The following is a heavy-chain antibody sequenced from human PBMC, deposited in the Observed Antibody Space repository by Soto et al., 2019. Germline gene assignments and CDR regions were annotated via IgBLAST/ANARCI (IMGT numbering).Heavy chain of an antibody. D-gene: IGHD5-18*01. Sequence: GASVKVSCKASGGTFSSYAISWVRQAPGQGLEWMGGIIPIFGTANYAQKFQGRVTITADKSTSTAYMELSSLRSEDTAVYYCASGDTAMAFYYYYGMDVWGQGTTVTVSS. V-gene: IGHV1-69*06. CDR2: IIPIFGTA. CDR1: GGTFSSYA. J-gene: IGHJ6*02. CDR3: ASGDTAMAFYYYYGMDV.